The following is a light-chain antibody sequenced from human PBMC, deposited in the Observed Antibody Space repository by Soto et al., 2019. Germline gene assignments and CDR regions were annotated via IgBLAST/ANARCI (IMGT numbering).Light chain of an antibody. Sequence: QSALAQPPSASGSPGQSVTISRTGTSSDVGGYNYVSWYQQHPGKAPKLIIFDVTERPSGVPDRFSGSKSGNTASLTVSGLQAEDEADYYCCSYAGTNNVFGTGTKVTVL. V-gene: IGLV2-8*01. CDR3: CSYAGTNNV. CDR1: SSDVGGYNY. CDR2: DVT. J-gene: IGLJ1*01.